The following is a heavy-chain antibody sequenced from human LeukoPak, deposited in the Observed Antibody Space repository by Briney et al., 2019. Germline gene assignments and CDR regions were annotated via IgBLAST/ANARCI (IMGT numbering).Heavy chain of an antibody. J-gene: IGHJ6*03. V-gene: IGHV3-7*01. D-gene: IGHD5-24*01. CDR3: ARDYNLGNYYYYYMDV. CDR2: INQAGSEE. Sequence: GGSLRLSCVVSGFTLSSYWMTWVRQAPGKGLEWVVNINQAGSEEYYVDSVRGRFTISRDNAKNSLYLRMNSLRAEDTAIYYCARDYNLGNYYYYYMDVWGKGTTVTVSS. CDR1: GFTLSSYW.